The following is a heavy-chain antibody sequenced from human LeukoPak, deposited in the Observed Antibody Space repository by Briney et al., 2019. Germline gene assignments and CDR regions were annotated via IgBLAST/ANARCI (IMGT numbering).Heavy chain of an antibody. CDR1: GFTFSSYA. J-gene: IGHJ4*02. Sequence: GGSLRLSCAASGFTFSSYAMSWVRQAPGKGLEWVSAISGSGGSTYYADSVKGRFTMSRDEAKNSLHLQMNSLRDEDTAVYYCTRRFDSWGQGVLVTVSS. CDR2: ISGSGGST. CDR3: TRRFDS. V-gene: IGHV3-23*01.